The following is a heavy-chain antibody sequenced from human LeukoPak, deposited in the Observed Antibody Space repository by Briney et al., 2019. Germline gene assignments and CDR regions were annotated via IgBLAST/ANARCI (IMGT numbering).Heavy chain of an antibody. D-gene: IGHD5-12*01. CDR2: ICTGGGT. CDR1: GLTFSSNY. J-gene: IGHJ3*02. CDR3: AKSRGLPDAFDI. V-gene: IGHV3-53*01. Sequence: GGSLRLSCAASGLTFSSNYMRWARQAPGKGMEWVTIICTGGGTYYADSVKGRFTISRDNSKNTMRLQMSSLRAEDTSLYYCAKSRGLPDAFDIWGQGTMVTVSS.